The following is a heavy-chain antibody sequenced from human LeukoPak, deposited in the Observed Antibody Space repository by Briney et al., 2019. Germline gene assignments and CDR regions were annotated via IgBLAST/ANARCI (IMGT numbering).Heavy chain of an antibody. Sequence: GGSLRLSCAASGFTFSSYEMNWVRQAPGKGLEWVSYISSSGSTIYYADSVKGRFTISRDNAKNSLYLQMNSLRAEDTAVYYCAREKLLLGYYGMDVWGQGTTVTVSS. D-gene: IGHD3-16*01. J-gene: IGHJ6*02. CDR3: AREKLLLGYYGMDV. CDR1: GFTFSSYE. CDR2: ISSSGSTI. V-gene: IGHV3-48*03.